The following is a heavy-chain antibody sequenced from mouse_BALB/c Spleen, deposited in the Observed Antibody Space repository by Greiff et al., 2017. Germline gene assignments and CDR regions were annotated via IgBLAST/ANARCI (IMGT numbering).Heavy chain of an antibody. D-gene: IGHD1-1*01. CDR1: GFTFSSFG. J-gene: IGHJ4*01. CDR3: ARSEGYYGSSYYYAMDY. Sequence: EVQGVESGGGLVQPGGSRKLSCAASGFTFSSFGMHWVRQAPEKGLEWVAYISSGSSTIYYADTVKGRFTISRDNPKNTLFLQMTSLRSEDTAMYYCARSEGYYGSSYYYAMDYWGQGTSVTVSS. CDR2: ISSGSSTI. V-gene: IGHV5-17*02.